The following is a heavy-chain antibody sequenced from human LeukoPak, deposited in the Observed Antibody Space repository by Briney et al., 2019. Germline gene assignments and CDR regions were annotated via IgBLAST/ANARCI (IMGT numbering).Heavy chain of an antibody. Sequence: PGGSLRLSCAASGFTFSSYGMHWVRQAPGKGLEWVAAISFDAEGDYHVDSVKGRFTISRDNSKNTLYLQMNSLRVEDTAVYYCAKDGGNWYDSEGNYLMRSYMDVWGKGTTVTVSS. V-gene: IGHV3-30*18. CDR3: AKDGGNWYDSEGNYLMRSYMDV. J-gene: IGHJ6*03. CDR2: ISFDAEGD. D-gene: IGHD3-16*01. CDR1: GFTFSSYG.